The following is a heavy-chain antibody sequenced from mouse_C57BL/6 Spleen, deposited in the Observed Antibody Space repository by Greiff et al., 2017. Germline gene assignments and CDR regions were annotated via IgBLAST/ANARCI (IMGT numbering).Heavy chain of an antibody. D-gene: IGHD2-1*01. V-gene: IGHV7-3*01. CDR1: GFTFTDYY. Sequence: EVKVVESGGGLVQPGGSLSLSCAASGFTFTDYYMSWVRQPPGKALEWLGFIRNKANGYTTEYSASVKGRFTISRGNSQSILYLQMTALRAEDSATYYCARLYGNYVWYFDVWGTGTTVTVSS. CDR2: IRNKANGYTT. J-gene: IGHJ1*03. CDR3: ARLYGNYVWYFDV.